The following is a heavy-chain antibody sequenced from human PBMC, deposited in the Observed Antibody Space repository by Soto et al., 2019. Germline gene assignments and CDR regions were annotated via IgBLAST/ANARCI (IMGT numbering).Heavy chain of an antibody. CDR3: ARGWLRDPWMY. CDR1: GFIFSSYT. D-gene: IGHD5-12*01. Sequence: EVQLVESGGGLVKPGGSLRLSCAASGFIFSSYTMNWVRQAPGKGLEWVSSISASSTYIYYADSLKGRVTISRDNGNNSLYLQMNSLRAEDTAVYYCARGWLRDPWMYWGQGTLVTVSS. V-gene: IGHV3-21*01. J-gene: IGHJ4*02. CDR2: ISASSTYI.